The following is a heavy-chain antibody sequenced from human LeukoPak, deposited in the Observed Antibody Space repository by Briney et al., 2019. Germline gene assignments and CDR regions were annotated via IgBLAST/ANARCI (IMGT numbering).Heavy chain of an antibody. V-gene: IGHV4-59*12. CDR1: GGSISSYY. D-gene: IGHD6-19*01. CDR2: ISYSGVT. J-gene: IGHJ4*02. CDR3: AIRIAVASPYYFDY. Sequence: SETLSLTCTFSGGSISSYYRSWIRQPPGKGLEWIGFISYSGVTNYNPSLKGRVTISLDTSKNQFSLRLTSVTAADTAVYYCAIRIAVASPYYFDYWGRGTLVTVSS.